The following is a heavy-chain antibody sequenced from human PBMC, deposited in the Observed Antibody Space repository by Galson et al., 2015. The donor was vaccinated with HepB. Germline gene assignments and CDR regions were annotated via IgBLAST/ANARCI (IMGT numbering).Heavy chain of an antibody. D-gene: IGHD6-13*01. V-gene: IGHV3-48*02. Sequence: SLRLSCAASGFTFSSYSMNWVRQAPGKGLEWVSYISSSSSTIYYADSVKGRFTISRDNAKNSLYLQMNSLRDEDTAVYYCARVGDSSSWPLFSGYYYYGMDVWGQGITVTVSS. CDR3: ARVGDSSSWPLFSGYYYYGMDV. CDR1: GFTFSSYS. J-gene: IGHJ6*02. CDR2: ISSSSSTI.